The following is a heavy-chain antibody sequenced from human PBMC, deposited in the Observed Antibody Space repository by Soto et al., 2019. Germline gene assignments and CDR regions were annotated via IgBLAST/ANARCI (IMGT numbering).Heavy chain of an antibody. CDR1: GGTFSSYA. CDR3: ARAQDIVVVPAASPLSGWYGPFDY. V-gene: IGHV1-69*13. CDR2: IIPIFGTA. J-gene: IGHJ4*02. D-gene: IGHD2-2*01. Sequence: SVKVSCKASGGTFSSYAISWVRQAPGQGLEWMGGIIPIFGTANYAQKFQGRVTITADESTSTAYMELSSLRSEDTAVYYCARAQDIVVVPAASPLSGWYGPFDYWGQGTLVTVS.